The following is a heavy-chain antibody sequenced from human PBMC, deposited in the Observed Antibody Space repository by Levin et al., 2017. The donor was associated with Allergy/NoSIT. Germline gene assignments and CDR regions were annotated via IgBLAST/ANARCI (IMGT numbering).Heavy chain of an antibody. V-gene: IGHV3-11*01. J-gene: IGHJ3*02. D-gene: IGHD6-19*01. CDR1: GFTFSDFY. Sequence: AGGSLRLSCAASGFTFSDFYMSWIRQAPGKGLEWVSYISTSSSTIYYADSVKGRFTISRDNAKNSLYLQMNSLRAEDTAFYYCARDYTARRQWLVAGGAFDIWGQGTMVTVSS. CDR2: ISTSSSTI. CDR3: ARDYTARRQWLVAGGAFDI.